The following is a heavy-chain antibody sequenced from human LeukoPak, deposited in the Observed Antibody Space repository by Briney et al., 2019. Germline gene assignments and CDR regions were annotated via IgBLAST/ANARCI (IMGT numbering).Heavy chain of an antibody. J-gene: IGHJ4*02. D-gene: IGHD3-10*01. Sequence: ASVRVSCQASGYIFTGYYMHWMRQAPGQGLEWMGWINPNSGGTNYAQKFQGRVTMTRDTFISTVYMDLSRLRSDDTAVYYCARELWFGEFYFDYWGQGTLVTVSS. CDR1: GYIFTGYY. CDR2: INPNSGGT. CDR3: ARELWFGEFYFDY. V-gene: IGHV1-2*02.